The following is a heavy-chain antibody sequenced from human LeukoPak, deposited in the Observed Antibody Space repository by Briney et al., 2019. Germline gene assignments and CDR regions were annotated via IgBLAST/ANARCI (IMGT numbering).Heavy chain of an antibody. CDR1: GFTFYSYA. D-gene: IGHD6-19*01. CDR2: ISGSGGST. CDR3: AKRGVQQWLVDWYFDY. Sequence: PGGSLRLSCAASGFTFYSYAMSWVRQAPGKGLEWVSGISGSGGSTFYAESVKGRFTISRDDSKLYLQMNSLRAEDTAVYYCAKRGVQQWLVDWYFDYWGQGTLVTVSS. V-gene: IGHV3-23*01. J-gene: IGHJ4*02.